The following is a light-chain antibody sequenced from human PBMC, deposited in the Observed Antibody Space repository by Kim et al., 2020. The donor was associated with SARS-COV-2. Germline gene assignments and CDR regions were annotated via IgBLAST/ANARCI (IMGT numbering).Light chain of an antibody. J-gene: IGLJ1*01. Sequence: QSVTISCTGTSSDVGGYNYVSWYQPHPGKAPKLMIYEVSKRPSGVPDRFSGSKSGNTASLTVSGLQAEDEADYYCSSYAGTNTIYVFGTGTKVSVL. CDR1: SSDVGGYNY. V-gene: IGLV2-8*01. CDR3: SSYAGTNTIYV. CDR2: EVS.